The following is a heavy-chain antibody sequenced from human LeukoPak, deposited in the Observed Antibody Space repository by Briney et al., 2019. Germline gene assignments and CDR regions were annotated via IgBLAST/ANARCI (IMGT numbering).Heavy chain of an antibody. CDR2: ISYDGSNK. V-gene: IGHV3-30-3*01. CDR1: GFTFSNYA. D-gene: IGHD3-22*01. CDR3: AKEKSGDSSGYYYDY. Sequence: GGSLRLSCAASGFTFSNYAMHWVRQAPGKGLEWVAVISYDGSNKYYADSVKGRFTISRDNSKHTLYLQMNSLRAEDTAVYYCAKEKSGDSSGYYYDYWGQGTLVTVSS. J-gene: IGHJ4*02.